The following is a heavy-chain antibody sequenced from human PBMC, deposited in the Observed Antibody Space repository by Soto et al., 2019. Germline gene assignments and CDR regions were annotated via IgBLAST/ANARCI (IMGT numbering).Heavy chain of an antibody. Sequence: EVQLVESGGGLVQPGGSLRLSCAASGFTFSNYWMTWVRQAPGKGLEWVANIKQDGSEKHYVDSVKGRFSISRDNAKNSLYLQINTLRAEDTAVYYCAKNMATLDYWGQGTLVTVSS. J-gene: IGHJ4*02. CDR3: AKNMATLDY. D-gene: IGHD1-1*01. CDR1: GFTFSNYW. V-gene: IGHV3-7*01. CDR2: IKQDGSEK.